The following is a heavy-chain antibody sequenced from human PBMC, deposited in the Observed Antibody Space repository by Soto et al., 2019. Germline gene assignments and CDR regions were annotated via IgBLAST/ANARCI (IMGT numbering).Heavy chain of an antibody. CDR3: ARHGSGGYYSNWFDP. D-gene: IGHD3-10*01. CDR2: IYYSGST. J-gene: IGHJ5*02. CDR1: GGSISRYY. Sequence: SETLSLTCTVSGGSISRYYWSWIRQPPGKGLEWIGYIYYSGSTNYNPSLKSRVTISVDTSKNEFSLKLSSVTAADTAMYYCARHGSGGYYSNWFDPWGQGTLVTVSS. V-gene: IGHV4-59*08.